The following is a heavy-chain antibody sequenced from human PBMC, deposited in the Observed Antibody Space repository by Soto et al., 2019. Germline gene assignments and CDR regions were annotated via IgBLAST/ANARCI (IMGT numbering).Heavy chain of an antibody. CDR1: GGSISSGGYY. CDR3: ARLVVDTAMVAYFDY. D-gene: IGHD5-18*01. Sequence: SETLSLTCTVSGGSISSGGYYWSWIRQHPGKGLEWIGYIYYSGSTYYNPSLKSRVTISVDTSKNQFSLKLSSVTAADTAVYYCARLVVDTAMVAYFDYWGQGTLVTVSS. V-gene: IGHV4-31*03. CDR2: IYYSGST. J-gene: IGHJ4*02.